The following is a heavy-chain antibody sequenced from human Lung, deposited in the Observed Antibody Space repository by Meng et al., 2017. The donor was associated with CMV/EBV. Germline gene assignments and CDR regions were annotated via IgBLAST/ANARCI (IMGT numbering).Heavy chain of an antibody. CDR2: INHSGIT. CDR3: ARGSSSWYPKYSFDY. CDR1: GGAFSGYY. J-gene: IGHJ4*02. V-gene: IGHV4-34*01. D-gene: IGHD6-13*01. Sequence: SXTXSLXCAGQGGAFSGYYWSWIRQPPGKGLEWIGKINHSGITNYNPSLKSRVTISVDTSKNQFSLKLSSVTAADTAVYYCARGSSSWYPKYSFDYWGQGTXVTCAS.